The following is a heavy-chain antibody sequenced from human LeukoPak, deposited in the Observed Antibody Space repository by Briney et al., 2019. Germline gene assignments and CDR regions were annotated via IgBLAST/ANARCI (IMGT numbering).Heavy chain of an antibody. J-gene: IGHJ6*03. D-gene: IGHD1-7*01. CDR3: AREALVGTTSDHYYMDV. Sequence: SSETLSLTCTVSGGSISSGGYYWSWIRQPPGKGLEWIGYIYHSGSTYYNPSLKSRVTISVDRSKNQFSLKLSSVTAADTAVYYCAREALVGTTSDHYYMDVWGKGTTVTVSS. CDR1: GGSISSGGYY. V-gene: IGHV4-30-2*01. CDR2: IYHSGST.